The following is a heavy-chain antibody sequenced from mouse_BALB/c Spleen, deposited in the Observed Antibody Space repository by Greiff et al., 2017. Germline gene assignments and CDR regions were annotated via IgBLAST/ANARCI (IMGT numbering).Heavy chain of an antibody. CDR2: ISYDGSN. CDR3: ARDRYEGDYYAMDY. D-gene: IGHD2-14*01. Sequence: ESGPGLVKPSQSLSLTCSVTGYSITSGYYWNWIRQFPGNKLEWMGYISYDGSNNYNPSLKNRISITRDTSKNQFFLKLNSVTTEDTATYYCARDRYEGDYYAMDYWGQGTSVTVSS. J-gene: IGHJ4*01. CDR1: GYSITSGYY. V-gene: IGHV3-6*02.